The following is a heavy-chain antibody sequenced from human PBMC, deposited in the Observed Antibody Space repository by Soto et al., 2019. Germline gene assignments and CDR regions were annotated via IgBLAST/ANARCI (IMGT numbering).Heavy chain of an antibody. CDR2: INVGTDDT. D-gene: IGHD6-19*01. Sequence: ASVKVSCKASGYTFSSSAMHWVRQAPGQSLEWMGWINVGTDDTEYSRRLQGRVTMTKDTSASTADMELSGLRSEDTAVYYCARKADSGWYTYFDYWGQGTLVTVSS. CDR3: ARKADSGWYTYFDY. CDR1: GYTFSSSA. J-gene: IGHJ4*02. V-gene: IGHV1-3*01.